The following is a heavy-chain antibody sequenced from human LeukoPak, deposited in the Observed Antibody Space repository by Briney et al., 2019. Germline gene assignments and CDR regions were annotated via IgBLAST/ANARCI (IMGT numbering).Heavy chain of an antibody. CDR1: GGSFSGYY. Sequence: SETLSLTCAVYGGSFSGYYWSWIRQPPGKGLEWIGEINHSGSTNYNPSLKSRVTISVDTSKNQFSLKLSSVTAADTAVYYCARVGGSYLTDAFDIWGQGTMVTVSS. J-gene: IGHJ3*02. V-gene: IGHV4-34*01. CDR2: INHSGST. D-gene: IGHD1-26*01. CDR3: ARVGGSYLTDAFDI.